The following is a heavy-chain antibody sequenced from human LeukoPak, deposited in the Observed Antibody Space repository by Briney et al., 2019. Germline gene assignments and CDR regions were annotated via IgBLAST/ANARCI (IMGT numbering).Heavy chain of an antibody. CDR1: GYAFNYYG. V-gene: IGHV1-18*01. D-gene: IGHD3-3*01. CDR3: QRITIFGVVMDFDY. J-gene: IGHJ4*02. Sequence: ASVKVSCKASGYAFNYYGINWVRQARGQGLEWMGWISADNGNTHYAQKFQGRVTMTTDTSTSTAHMEVRSLRSDDTAVYYCQRITIFGVVMDFDYWGQGTLVTVSS. CDR2: ISADNGNT.